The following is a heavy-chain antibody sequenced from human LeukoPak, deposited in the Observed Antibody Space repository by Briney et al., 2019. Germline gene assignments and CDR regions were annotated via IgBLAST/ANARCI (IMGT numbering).Heavy chain of an antibody. J-gene: IGHJ3*02. Sequence: PSETLSLTCTVPGGSISRYYWSWIRRPPGKGLEWIGYIDDSGNTNYNPSLKGQVTISVDKSKNQFSLKLSFVTAADTAMYYCARSDYHNSGSHTVFDAFDIWGQGTRVTVSS. CDR3: ARSDYHNSGSHTVFDAFDI. D-gene: IGHD3-10*01. V-gene: IGHV4-59*01. CDR2: IDDSGNT. CDR1: GGSISRYY.